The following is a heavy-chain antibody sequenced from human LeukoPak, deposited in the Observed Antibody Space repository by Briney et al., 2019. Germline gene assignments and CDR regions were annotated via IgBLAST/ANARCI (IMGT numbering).Heavy chain of an antibody. J-gene: IGHJ6*02. Sequence: GGSLRLSCAASGFTFSSYSMNWVRQAPGKGLEWVSSISSSSSYIYYADPVKGRFTISRDNAKNSLYLQMNSLRTEDTALYYCGRGSRPGYYYYGLDVWGQGTSVTVSS. V-gene: IGHV3-21*04. D-gene: IGHD6-13*01. CDR1: GFTFSSYS. CDR3: GRGSRPGYYYYGLDV. CDR2: ISSSSSYI.